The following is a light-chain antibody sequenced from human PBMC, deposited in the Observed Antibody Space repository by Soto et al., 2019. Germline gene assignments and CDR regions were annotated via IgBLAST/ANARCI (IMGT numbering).Light chain of an antibody. CDR3: MQALQTPVT. CDR2: LGS. CDR1: QSLLHSNGYNY. Sequence: DLVMTQSPLSLPVTPGEPASISCRSSQSLLHSNGYNYLDWYLQKPGQSPQLLIYLGSNRASGVPDRFSGSGSGTDFTLKISRVEAEDVGVYYYMQALQTPVTFGPGTKVDIK. V-gene: IGKV2-28*01. J-gene: IGKJ3*01.